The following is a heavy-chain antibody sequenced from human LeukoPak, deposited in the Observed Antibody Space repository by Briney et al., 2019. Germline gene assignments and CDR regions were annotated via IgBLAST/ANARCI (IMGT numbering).Heavy chain of an antibody. CDR2: ISSSSYI. CDR3: ARDITSSSSPHAFDI. V-gene: IGHV3-21*01. CDR1: GFTFSSYE. J-gene: IGHJ3*02. D-gene: IGHD6-6*01. Sequence: GGSLRLSCAASGFTFSSYEMNWVRQAPGKGLEWVSSISSSSYIYYADSVKGRFTISRDNAKNSLYLQMNSLRAEDTAVYYCARDITSSSSPHAFDIWGQGTMVTVSS.